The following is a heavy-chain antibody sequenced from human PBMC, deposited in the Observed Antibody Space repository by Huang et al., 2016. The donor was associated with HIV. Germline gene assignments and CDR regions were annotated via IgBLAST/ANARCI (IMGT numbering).Heavy chain of an antibody. J-gene: IGHJ3*02. CDR1: GFTFSSYW. V-gene: IGHV3-7*01. CDR3: ARTYDYNDPGAFDI. D-gene: IGHD4-4*01. CDR2: IKGSEK. Sequence: EVQLVDSGGSLVQPGGSLRLSCAASGFTFSSYWMNWVRQAPGKGLEWVDNIKGSEKYYVDSVKGRFTISGDNAKNSLFLQMNSLGAEDTAVYYCARTYDYNDPGAFDIWGQGTMVTVSS.